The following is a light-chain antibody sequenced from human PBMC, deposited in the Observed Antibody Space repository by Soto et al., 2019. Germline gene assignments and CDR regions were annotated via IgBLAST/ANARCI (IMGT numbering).Light chain of an antibody. CDR3: QEYNSYSGT. CDR1: HNINRW. J-gene: IGKJ1*01. CDR2: DAS. Sequence: DIPMTQSPSIISASVGDRVTITCRASHNINRWLAWYQQKQGKXPKXLIYDASRLESGVPSRFGGSGSGTELTISISSLQPDDGEIYDCQEYNSYSGTFGPGTKVDI. V-gene: IGKV1-5*01.